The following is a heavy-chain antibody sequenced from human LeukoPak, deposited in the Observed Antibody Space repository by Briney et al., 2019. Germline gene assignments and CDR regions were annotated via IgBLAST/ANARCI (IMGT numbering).Heavy chain of an antibody. CDR1: AFTFRSYW. J-gene: IGHJ4*02. CDR2: IKQDGSEK. CDR3: ARDGSPFDS. D-gene: IGHD1-26*01. Sequence: GGSLRFSCAASAFTFRSYWMSWVRQAPGEGLEWVANIKQDGSEKYYVDSVKGRFTISRDNAKKSLYLQMNSLRAEDTAVYYCARDGSPFDSWGQGTPVTVSS. V-gene: IGHV3-7*01.